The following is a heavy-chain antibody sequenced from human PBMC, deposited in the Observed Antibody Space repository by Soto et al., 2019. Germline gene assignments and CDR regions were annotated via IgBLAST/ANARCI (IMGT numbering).Heavy chain of an antibody. V-gene: IGHV3-30*18. CDR3: AKDKVPVVVTAPFDY. J-gene: IGHJ4*02. CDR1: GFTFSSYG. D-gene: IGHD2-21*02. Sequence: QVQLVESGGGVVQPGRSLRLSCAASGFTFSSYGMHWVRQAPGKGLEWVAVISYDGSNKYYADSVKGRFTISRDNSKNTLYLQMNNLRAEDTAVYYCAKDKVPVVVTAPFDYWGRGTLVTVSS. CDR2: ISYDGSNK.